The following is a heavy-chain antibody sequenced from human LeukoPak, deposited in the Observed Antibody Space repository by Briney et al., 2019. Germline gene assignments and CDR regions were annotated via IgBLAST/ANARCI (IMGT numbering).Heavy chain of an antibody. CDR2: ISYDGSNK. V-gene: IGHV3-30*18. Sequence: PGGSLRLSCAASGFTFSSYAMSWVRQAPGKGLEWVAVISYDGSNKYYADSVKGRFTISRDNSKNTLYLQMNSLRAEDTAVYYCAKAWSEMATITILDYWGQGTLVTVSS. CDR3: AKAWSEMATITILDY. J-gene: IGHJ4*02. CDR1: GFTFSSYA. D-gene: IGHD5-24*01.